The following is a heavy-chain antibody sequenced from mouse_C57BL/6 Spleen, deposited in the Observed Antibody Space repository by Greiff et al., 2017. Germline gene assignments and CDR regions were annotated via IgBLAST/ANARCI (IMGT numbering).Heavy chain of an antibody. J-gene: IGHJ2*01. CDR2: IYPGSGST. V-gene: IGHV1-55*01. Sequence: VQLQQPGAELVKPGASVKMSCKASGYTFTSYWITWVKQRPGQGLEWIGDIYPGSGSTNYNEKFKSKATLTVDTSSSTAYMQLSSLTSEDSAVYYCARMVVADDYFDYWGQGTTLTVSS. CDR3: ARMVVADDYFDY. D-gene: IGHD1-1*01. CDR1: GYTFTSYW.